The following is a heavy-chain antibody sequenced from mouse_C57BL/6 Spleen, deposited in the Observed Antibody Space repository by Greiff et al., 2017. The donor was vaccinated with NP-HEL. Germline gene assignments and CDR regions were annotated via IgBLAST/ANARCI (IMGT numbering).Heavy chain of an antibody. Sequence: EVKLVESGGGLVQPGGSLSLSCAASGFTFTDYYMSWVRQPPGKALEWLGFIRNKANGYTAEYSASVKGRFTISRDNSQSILYLQMNALRAEDSATYYCARSQLGRAGHFDYWGQGTTLTVSS. V-gene: IGHV7-3*01. D-gene: IGHD4-1*02. CDR3: ARSQLGRAGHFDY. CDR2: IRNKANGYTA. CDR1: GFTFTDYY. J-gene: IGHJ2*01.